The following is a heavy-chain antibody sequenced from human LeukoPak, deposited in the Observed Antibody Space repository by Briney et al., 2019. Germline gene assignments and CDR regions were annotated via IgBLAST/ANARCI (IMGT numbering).Heavy chain of an antibody. Sequence: SETLSLTCTVSDGSISSGGYYWSWVRQPPGKGLEWIGYIYHSRSTYYNPSLKSRVTISVDTSKSQFSLKLSSVTAADTAVYYCASRSSWSTPSFFDYWGQGTLVTVSS. CDR1: DGSISSGGYY. J-gene: IGHJ4*02. CDR2: IYHSRST. V-gene: IGHV4-30-2*01. CDR3: ASRSSWSTPSFFDY. D-gene: IGHD6-13*01.